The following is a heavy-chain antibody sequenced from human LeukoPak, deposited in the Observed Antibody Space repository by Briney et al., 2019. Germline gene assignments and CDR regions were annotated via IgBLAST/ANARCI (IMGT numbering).Heavy chain of an antibody. V-gene: IGHV1-46*01. CDR1: GYTFTSYY. D-gene: IGHD3-9*01. CDR3: ARSGDYDILTGRNNDY. CDR2: INPSGGST. Sequence: ASVKVSCKASGYTFTSYYMHWVRQAPGQGLEWMGIINPSGGSTSYAQKFQGRVTITADKSTSTAYMELSSLRSEDTAVYYCARSGDYDILTGRNNDYWGQRTLVTVSS. J-gene: IGHJ4*02.